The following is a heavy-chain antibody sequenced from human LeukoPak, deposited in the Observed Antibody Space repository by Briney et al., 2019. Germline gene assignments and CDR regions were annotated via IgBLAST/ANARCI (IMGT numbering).Heavy chain of an antibody. V-gene: IGHV1-69*04. Sequence: SVKVSCKASGGTFSSYAISWVRQPPGQGLEWMGRIIPILGIATYAKKLQGSVTITADKSTSTAYMELSSLRSEDTAVYYCASGYCSSTSCYPMYYMDVWGKGTTVTVSS. CDR2: IIPILGIA. J-gene: IGHJ6*03. CDR3: ASGYCSSTSCYPMYYMDV. D-gene: IGHD2-2*01. CDR1: GGTFSSYA.